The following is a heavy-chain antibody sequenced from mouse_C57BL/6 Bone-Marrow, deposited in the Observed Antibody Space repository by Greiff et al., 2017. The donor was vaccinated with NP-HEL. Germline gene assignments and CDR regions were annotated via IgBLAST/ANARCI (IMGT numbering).Heavy chain of an antibody. J-gene: IGHJ3*01. CDR2: ISSGSSTI. Sequence: EVKLVESGGGLVKPGGSLKLSCAASGFTFSDYGMHWVRQAPEKGLEWVAYISSGSSTIYYADTVKGRFTISRDNAKNTLFLQMTSLRSEDTAMYYCASRGLYYDYPGADWGQGTLVTVSA. CDR1: GFTFSDYG. V-gene: IGHV5-17*01. CDR3: ASRGLYYDYPGAD. D-gene: IGHD2-4*01.